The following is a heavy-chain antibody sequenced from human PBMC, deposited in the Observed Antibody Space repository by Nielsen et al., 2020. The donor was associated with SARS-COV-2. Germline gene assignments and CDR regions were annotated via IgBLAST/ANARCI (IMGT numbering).Heavy chain of an antibody. CDR1: GFTFSSYS. D-gene: IGHD1-14*01. CDR3: ARAQPANYYYYYMDV. V-gene: IGHV3-21*01. Sequence: GGSLRLSCAASGFTFSSYSMNWVRQAPGKGLEWVSSISSSSSYIYYADSVKGRFTISRDNAKNSLYLQMNSLRAEDTAVYYCARAQPANYYYYYMDVWGKGTTVTVSS. CDR2: ISSSSSYI. J-gene: IGHJ6*03.